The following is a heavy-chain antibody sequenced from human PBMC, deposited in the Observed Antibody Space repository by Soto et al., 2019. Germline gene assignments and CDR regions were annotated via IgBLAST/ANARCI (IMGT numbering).Heavy chain of an antibody. J-gene: IGHJ6*02. CDR1: GGSISSGDYY. CDR3: ARDHRYCSSTSCSVYYYYYGMDV. Sequence: QVQLQESGPGLVKPSQTLSLTCTVSGGSISSGDYYWSWIRQPPGKGLEWIGYIYYSGSTYYNPSLKSRVTISVDTSKNQFSMKLSSVTAADTAVYYCARDHRYCSSTSCSVYYYYYGMDVWGQGTTVTVSS. CDR2: IYYSGST. V-gene: IGHV4-30-4*01. D-gene: IGHD2-2*01.